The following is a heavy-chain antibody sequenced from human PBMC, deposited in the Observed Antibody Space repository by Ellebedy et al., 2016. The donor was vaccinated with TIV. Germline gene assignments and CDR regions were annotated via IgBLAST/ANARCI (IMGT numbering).Heavy chain of an antibody. J-gene: IGHJ6*02. Sequence: GESLKISCAASGFSFNSYAMSWVRQAPGKGLEWVANIKEDGSDKYYVDSVKGRFTISRDNAENSLYLQMNSLRVEDTAVYYCASARNYYDSSGYYQKSYGMDVWGQGTTVTVSS. CDR1: GFSFNSYA. D-gene: IGHD3-22*01. V-gene: IGHV3-7*01. CDR2: IKEDGSDK. CDR3: ASARNYYDSSGYYQKSYGMDV.